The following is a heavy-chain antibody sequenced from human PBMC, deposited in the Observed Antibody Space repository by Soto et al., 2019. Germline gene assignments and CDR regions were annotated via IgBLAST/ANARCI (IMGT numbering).Heavy chain of an antibody. D-gene: IGHD3-3*02. Sequence: SETLSLTCAVSGDSISSSSYYWAWIRQPPGKGLEWIGSIHYRANSYYSPSLKSRITISVDTSKNQISLRLSSVTAADTAVYYCARLLQLAVSGFDPWGQGTLVTVSS. CDR1: GDSISSSSYY. J-gene: IGHJ5*02. CDR3: ARLLQLAVSGFDP. CDR2: IHYRANS. V-gene: IGHV4-39*01.